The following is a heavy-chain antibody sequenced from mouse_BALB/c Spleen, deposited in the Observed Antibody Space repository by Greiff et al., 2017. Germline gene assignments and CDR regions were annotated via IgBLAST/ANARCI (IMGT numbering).Heavy chain of an antibody. D-gene: IGHD1-1*01. CDR3: AREITTVVADY. V-gene: IGHV7-3*02. CDR1: GFTFTDYY. J-gene: IGHJ2*01. Sequence: EVMLVESGGGLVQPGGSLRLSCATSGFTFTDYYMSWVRQPPGKALEWLGFIRNKANGYTTEYSASVKGRFTISRDNSQSILYLQMNTLRAEDSATYYCAREITTVVADYWGQGTTLTVSS. CDR2: IRNKANGYTT.